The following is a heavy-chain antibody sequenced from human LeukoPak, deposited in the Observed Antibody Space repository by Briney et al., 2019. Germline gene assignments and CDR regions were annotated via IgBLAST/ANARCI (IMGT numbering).Heavy chain of an antibody. CDR2: ISYDGSNK. D-gene: IGHD1-20*01. Sequence: PWGSLRLSCAASGFTFSSYAMHWVRQAPGKGLEWVAVISYDGSNKYYADSVKGRSTISRDNSKNTLYLQMNSLRAEDTAVYYCASTRMGGITGSEDYWGQGTLVTVSS. CDR1: GFTFSSYA. CDR3: ASTRMGGITGSEDY. V-gene: IGHV3-30-3*01. J-gene: IGHJ4*02.